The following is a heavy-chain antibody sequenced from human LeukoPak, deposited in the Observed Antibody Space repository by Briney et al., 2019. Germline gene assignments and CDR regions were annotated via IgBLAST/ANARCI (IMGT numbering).Heavy chain of an antibody. CDR2: INPSGGST. CDR1: GYTFTSYY. Sequence: ASVKVSCKASGYTFTSYYMHWVRQAPGQGLEWMGIINPSGGSTSYAQKFQGRVTMTRDTSTSTVYMELSSLRSEDTAVYYCARLRPSPLDCGGGSCYSANYWGQGTLVTVSS. D-gene: IGHD2-15*01. J-gene: IGHJ4*02. CDR3: ARLRPSPLDCGGGSCYSANY. V-gene: IGHV1-46*01.